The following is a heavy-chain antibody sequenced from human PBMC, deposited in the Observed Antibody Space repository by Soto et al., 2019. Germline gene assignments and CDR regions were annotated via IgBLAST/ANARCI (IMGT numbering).Heavy chain of an antibody. CDR1: GFTFSSYG. Sequence: GGSLRLSCAASGFTFSSYGMHWVRQAPGKGLEWVAVISYDGSNKYYADSVKGRFTISRDNSKNTLYLQMNSLRAEDTAVYYCAKDAAPITIFGVAKLGYYMDVWGKGTTVTVSS. CDR2: ISYDGSNK. J-gene: IGHJ6*03. V-gene: IGHV3-30*18. CDR3: AKDAAPITIFGVAKLGYYMDV. D-gene: IGHD3-3*01.